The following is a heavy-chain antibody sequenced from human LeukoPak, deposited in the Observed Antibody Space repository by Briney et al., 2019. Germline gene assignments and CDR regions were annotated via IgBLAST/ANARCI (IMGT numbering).Heavy chain of an antibody. CDR2: IIPIFGTA. CDR3: ARDSDISTFYYFDY. D-gene: IGHD3-3*02. Sequence: SVKVSCKASGGTFSSYAISWVRQAPGQGLEWMGRIIPIFGTANYAQKFQGRVTITTDESTGTAYMELSSLRSVDTAVYYCARDSDISTFYYFDYWGQGTLVTVSS. V-gene: IGHV1-69*05. J-gene: IGHJ4*02. CDR1: GGTFSSYA.